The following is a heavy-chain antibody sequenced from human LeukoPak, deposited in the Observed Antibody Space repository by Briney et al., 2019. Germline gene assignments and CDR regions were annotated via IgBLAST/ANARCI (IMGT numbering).Heavy chain of an antibody. CDR3: ARAQWLVRLIDY. D-gene: IGHD6-19*01. Sequence: PSETLSLTCGVFGVSFNDYYWTWIRQPPGKGLEWIGDINHSGSATYNPSLKSRITISVDASKNQFSLRLSSVTAADTAVYYCARAQWLVRLIDYWGQGTLVTVSS. J-gene: IGHJ4*02. CDR2: INHSGSA. CDR1: GVSFNDYY. V-gene: IGHV4-34*01.